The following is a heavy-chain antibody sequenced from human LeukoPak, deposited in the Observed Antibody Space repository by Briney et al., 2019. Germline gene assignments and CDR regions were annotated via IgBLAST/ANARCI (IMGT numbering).Heavy chain of an antibody. CDR2: ISSSSTI. CDR3: AKGFGSLEGNDKQNPNYFDY. J-gene: IGHJ4*02. D-gene: IGHD3-16*02. V-gene: IGHV3-48*04. Sequence: GGSLRLSCAASGFTFSSYSMNWVRQAPGKGLEWVSYISSSSTIYYADSVKGRFTISRDNAKNSLYLQMNSLRAEDTAVYYCAKGFGSLEGNDKQNPNYFDYWGQGTLVTVSS. CDR1: GFTFSSYS.